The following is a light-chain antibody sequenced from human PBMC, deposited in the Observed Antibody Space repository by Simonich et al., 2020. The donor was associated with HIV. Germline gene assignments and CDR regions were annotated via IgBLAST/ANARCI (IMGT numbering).Light chain of an antibody. Sequence: QSALTQPTSVSGSPGQSITISCTGFSRDVGVYNYVSWYQQHPGKAPQLIIYDVSKRPSVVSNRFSGYKSGNTASLTISGLQAEDEADYSCSSYTFSTTLVFGGGTKLTVL. CDR1: SRDVGVYNY. J-gene: IGLJ3*02. CDR3: SSYTFSTTLV. V-gene: IGLV2-14*01. CDR2: DVS.